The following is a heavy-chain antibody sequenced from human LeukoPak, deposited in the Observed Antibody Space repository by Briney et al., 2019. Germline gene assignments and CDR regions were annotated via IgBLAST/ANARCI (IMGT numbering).Heavy chain of an antibody. CDR2: INSDGSDT. D-gene: IGHD5-24*01. CDR1: GFSFSTYG. J-gene: IGHJ4*02. CDR3: ARSFTDGPDY. Sequence: GGSLRLSCAASGFSFSTYGMHWVRQAPGKGLVWVSRINSDGSDTNYVDSVKGRFTISRDNAKNTLYLQMNSLRAEDTAVYFCARSFTDGPDYWGQGTLVTVSS. V-gene: IGHV3-74*01.